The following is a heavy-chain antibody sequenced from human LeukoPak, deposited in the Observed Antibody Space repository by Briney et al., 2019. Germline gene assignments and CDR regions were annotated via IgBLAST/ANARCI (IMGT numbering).Heavy chain of an antibody. CDR3: ARDWILGYCSGGSCSPYIDY. Sequence: GASVKVSCKASGGTFSSYAISWVRQAPGQGLEWMGGIIPIFGTANYAQKFQGRVTITADESTSTAYMELSRLRSDDTAVYYCARDWILGYCSGGSCSPYIDYWGQGTLVTVSS. J-gene: IGHJ4*02. V-gene: IGHV1-69*13. CDR2: IIPIFGTA. CDR1: GGTFSSYA. D-gene: IGHD2-15*01.